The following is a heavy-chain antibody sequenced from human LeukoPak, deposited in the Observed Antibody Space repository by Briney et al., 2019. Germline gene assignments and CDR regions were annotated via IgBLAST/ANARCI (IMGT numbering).Heavy chain of an antibody. CDR3: ARVLLYYYDSSGYYFYY. J-gene: IGHJ4*02. Sequence: ASVKVSCKASGYTFTSYDINWVRQATGQGLEWMGWMNPNSGNTGYAQKFQGRVTMTRNTSISTAYMELSSLRSEDTAVYYCARVLLYYYDSSGYYFYYWGQGTLVTVSS. V-gene: IGHV1-8*01. CDR2: MNPNSGNT. D-gene: IGHD3-22*01. CDR1: GYTFTSYD.